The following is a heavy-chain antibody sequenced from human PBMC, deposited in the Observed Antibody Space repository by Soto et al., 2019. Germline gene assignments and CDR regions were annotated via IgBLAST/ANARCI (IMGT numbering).Heavy chain of an antibody. CDR3: ARAYTSNYGGNRGWFDT. J-gene: IGHJ5*02. D-gene: IGHD4-17*01. CDR1: GGSISSGGYY. V-gene: IGHV4-31*02. CDR2: IYYSGST. Sequence: NPSETLSLTCTVSGGSISSGGYYWSWIRQHPGKGLEWIGYIYYSGSTYYNPSLKSRVTISVDTSKNQFSLKLSSVTAADTAVYYCARAYTSNYGGNRGWFDTWGQGTLVTVSS.